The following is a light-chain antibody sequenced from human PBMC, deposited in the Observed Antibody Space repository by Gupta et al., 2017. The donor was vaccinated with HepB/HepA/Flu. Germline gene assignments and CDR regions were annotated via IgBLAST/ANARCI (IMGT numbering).Light chain of an antibody. Sequence: QPVFTQPHSVSAAPGQKVTISCSGSSSNIGKNYVSWYQQLPGTAPKLLIYDNNKRGSGIPDRFSGSKYGTSATLGITGLQTGDEADYYCKSLDSSLSAWVFGGGTKLTVL. CDR3: KSLDSSLSAWV. CDR1: SSNIGKNY. J-gene: IGLJ3*02. V-gene: IGLV1-51*01. CDR2: DNN.